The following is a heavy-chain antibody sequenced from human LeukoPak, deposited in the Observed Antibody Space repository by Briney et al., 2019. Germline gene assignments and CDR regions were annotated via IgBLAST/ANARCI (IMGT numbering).Heavy chain of an antibody. J-gene: IGHJ3*02. Sequence: PSETLSLTCTVSGGSISTYYWSWIRQPPGKGLEWIGYLYYSGSTNYNPSLKSRVTISVDTSKNQFSLKLSSVTAADTAVYYCARHTSDGYGPAPCGFDIWGQGTMVTVSS. D-gene: IGHD2-2*03. V-gene: IGHV4-59*08. CDR2: LYYSGST. CDR3: ARHTSDGYGPAPCGFDI. CDR1: GGSISTYY.